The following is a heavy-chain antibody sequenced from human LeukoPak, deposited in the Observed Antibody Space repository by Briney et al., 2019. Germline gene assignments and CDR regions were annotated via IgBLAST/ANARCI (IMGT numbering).Heavy chain of an antibody. CDR1: GFTVSSNY. V-gene: IGHV3-53*01. CDR3: ASNSGSYYVLDY. CDR2: IYSGGST. D-gene: IGHD1-26*01. Sequence: GGSLRLSCAASGFTVSSNYMSWVRQAPGKGLEWVSVIYSGGSTNYADSVKGRFTISRDSSKNTLYLQMNSLRAEDTAVYYCASNSGSYYVLDYWGQGTLVTVSS. J-gene: IGHJ4*02.